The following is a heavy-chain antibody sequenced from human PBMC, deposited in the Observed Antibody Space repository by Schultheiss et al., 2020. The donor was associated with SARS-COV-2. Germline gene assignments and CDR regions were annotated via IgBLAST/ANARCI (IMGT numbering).Heavy chain of an antibody. CDR3: ARDFSPYDSSGCEFDY. CDR1: GFTVSSNY. J-gene: IGHJ4*02. Sequence: GGSLRLSCAASGFTVSSNYMSWVRQAPGKGLEWVSGISWNSGSIGYADSVKGRFTISRDNSKNTLYLQMNSLRAEDTAVYYCARDFSPYDSSGCEFDYWGQGTLVTVSS. CDR2: ISWNSGSI. V-gene: IGHV3-66*03. D-gene: IGHD3-22*01.